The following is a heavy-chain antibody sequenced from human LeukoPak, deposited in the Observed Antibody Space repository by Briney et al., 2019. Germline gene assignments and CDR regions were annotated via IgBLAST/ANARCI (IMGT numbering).Heavy chain of an antibody. CDR1: GFTFRSYW. V-gene: IGHV3-7*01. CDR2: IKEDGSEK. J-gene: IGHJ1*01. CDR3: ARDLKELLWFGEYSEYFQN. Sequence: GGSLRLSCAASGFTFRSYWMTWVRQAPGKGLEWVANIKEDGSEKYYVDSVKGRFTISRDNAKNSLYLQMNSLRAEDTAVYYCARDLKELLWFGEYSEYFQNWGQGTLVTVSS. D-gene: IGHD3-10*01.